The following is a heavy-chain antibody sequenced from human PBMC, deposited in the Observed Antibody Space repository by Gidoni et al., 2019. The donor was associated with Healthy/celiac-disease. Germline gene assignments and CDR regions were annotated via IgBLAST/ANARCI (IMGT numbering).Heavy chain of an antibody. D-gene: IGHD6-19*01. CDR2: IYYSGST. Sequence: QLQLQESGPGLVKPSETLSLTCTVSGGSISSSSYYWGWIRQPPGKGLEWIGSIYYSGSTYYNPSLKSRVTISVDTSKNQFSLKLSSVTAADTAVYYCARHAFTAVAAEDRDNWFDPWGQGTLVTVSS. CDR1: GGSISSSSYY. J-gene: IGHJ5*02. CDR3: ARHAFTAVAAEDRDNWFDP. V-gene: IGHV4-39*01.